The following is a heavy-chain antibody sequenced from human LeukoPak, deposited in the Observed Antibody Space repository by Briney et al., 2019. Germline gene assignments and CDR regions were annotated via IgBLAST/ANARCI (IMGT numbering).Heavy chain of an antibody. CDR1: GGSFSGYF. CDR2: INHSGST. J-gene: IGHJ6*03. Sequence: PSETLSLTCAVYGGSFSGYFWSWIRQPPGKGLEWIGEINHSGSTNHNPSLKSRVTISVDTSKNQFSLKLSSVTAADTAVYYCARAPMTTVTTQYYYYYYYMDVWGKGTTVTISS. V-gene: IGHV4-34*01. CDR3: ARAPMTTVTTQYYYYYYYMDV. D-gene: IGHD4-17*01.